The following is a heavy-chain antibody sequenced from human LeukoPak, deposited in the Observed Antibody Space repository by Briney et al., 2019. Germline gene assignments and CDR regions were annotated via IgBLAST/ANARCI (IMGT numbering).Heavy chain of an antibody. Sequence: SVKVSCKTSGGTLSSFAISWVRQAPGQGLEWMGGIIPIFGTANYAQKFQGRVTITADESASTAYMELSSLRSEDTAVYYCARGYYDSSGYYYEDYWGQGTLVTVSS. CDR2: IIPIFGTA. CDR3: ARGYYDSSGYYYEDY. CDR1: GGTLSSFA. J-gene: IGHJ4*02. V-gene: IGHV1-69*13. D-gene: IGHD3-22*01.